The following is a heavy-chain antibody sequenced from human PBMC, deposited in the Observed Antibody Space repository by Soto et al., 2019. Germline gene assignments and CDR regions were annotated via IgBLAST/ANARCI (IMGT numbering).Heavy chain of an antibody. V-gene: IGHV3-48*03. J-gene: IGHJ4*02. CDR1: GFTFSSYE. D-gene: IGHD5-18*01. CDR3: ARLDSYGYFDY. Sequence: LRLSCAASGFTFSSYEMNWVRQAPGKGLEWVSYISSSGSTIYYADSVKGRFTISRDNAKNSLYLQMNSLRAEDTAVYYCARLDSYGYFDYWGQGTLVTVSS. CDR2: ISSSGSTI.